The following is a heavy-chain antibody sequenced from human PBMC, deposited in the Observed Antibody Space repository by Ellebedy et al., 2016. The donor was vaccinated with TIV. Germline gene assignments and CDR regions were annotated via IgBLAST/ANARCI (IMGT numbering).Heavy chain of an antibody. Sequence: ASVKVSCXASGYTFTSYDINWVRQATGQGLEWMGWMNPNSGNTGYAQKFQGWVTMTTDTSTSTAYMELRSLRSDDTAVYYCARDLGYYYGSGSSDYWGQGTLVTVSS. CDR1: GYTFTSYD. CDR2: MNPNSGNT. J-gene: IGHJ4*02. D-gene: IGHD3-10*01. CDR3: ARDLGYYYGSGSSDY. V-gene: IGHV1-8*01.